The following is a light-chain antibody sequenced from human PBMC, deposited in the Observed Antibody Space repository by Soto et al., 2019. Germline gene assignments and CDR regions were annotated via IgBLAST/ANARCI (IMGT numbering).Light chain of an antibody. CDR3: QHYGSSST. J-gene: IGKJ2*01. CDR2: GAS. Sequence: EVVLTQSPGTLSLSPGERATLSCRASQTINNNYLAWYQHRPGQAPRLLIYGASSRATGIPARFSGSGSGTDFTLAISRLEPEDFAVYYCQHYGSSSTFGQGTKLEIK. CDR1: QTINNNY. V-gene: IGKV3-20*01.